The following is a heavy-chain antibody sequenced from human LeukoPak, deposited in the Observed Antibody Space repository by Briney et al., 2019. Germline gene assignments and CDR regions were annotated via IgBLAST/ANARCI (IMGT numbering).Heavy chain of an antibody. CDR3: ARHVVAVGFDY. CDR2: ITSSSSYI. J-gene: IGHJ4*02. V-gene: IGHV3-21*01. D-gene: IGHD3-22*01. CDR1: GFTFSSYT. Sequence: GSLRLSCAASGFTFSSYTMNWVRQAPGKGLEWVSSITSSSSYIYYADSVKGRFTISRDNAKNSLYLQMNSLRAEDTAVYYCARHVVAVGFDYWGQGTLVTVSS.